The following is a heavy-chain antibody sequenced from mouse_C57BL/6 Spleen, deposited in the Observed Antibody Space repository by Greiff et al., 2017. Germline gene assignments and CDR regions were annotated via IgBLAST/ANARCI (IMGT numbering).Heavy chain of an antibody. CDR3: ARDYGSSYGAMDY. CDR1: GYTFTDYN. CDR2: INPNNGGT. V-gene: IGHV1-18*01. Sequence: EVQLQQSGPELVKPGASVKIPCKASGYTFTDYNMDWVKQSHGKSLEWIGDINPNNGGTFYTQKFKGKSTLTVDKSSSTAYMELRSLTSEDTAVYYCARDYGSSYGAMDYWGQGTSVTVSS. D-gene: IGHD1-1*01. J-gene: IGHJ4*01.